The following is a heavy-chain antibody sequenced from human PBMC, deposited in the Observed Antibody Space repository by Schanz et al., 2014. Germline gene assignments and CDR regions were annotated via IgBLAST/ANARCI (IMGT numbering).Heavy chain of an antibody. V-gene: IGHV3-48*01. D-gene: IGHD3-22*01. J-gene: IGHJ4*01. CDR3: AKDPSHGDYDYYFDY. Sequence: VQLLQFGGGVVQPGRSLRLSCTASGFAFSSYSMNWVRQAPGKGLEWVSYISSSGTTIYYADSVKGRFTISRDNSKTTLSLQMNSLRAEDTAVYYCAKDPSHGDYDYYFDYWGQEPWSPSPQ. CDR1: GFAFSSYS. CDR2: ISSSGTTI.